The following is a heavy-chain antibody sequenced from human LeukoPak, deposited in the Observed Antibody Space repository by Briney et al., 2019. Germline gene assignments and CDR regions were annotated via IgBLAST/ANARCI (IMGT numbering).Heavy chain of an antibody. V-gene: IGHV4-61*02. Sequence: PSQTLSLTCTVSGGSISSGSYYWSWIRQPAGKGLEWIGRIYTSGSTNYNPSLKSRVTISVDTSKNQFSLKLSSVTAADTAVYYCARARTSGSYRPLDAFDIWGQGTMVTVSS. CDR1: GGSISSGSYY. J-gene: IGHJ3*02. CDR2: IYTSGST. D-gene: IGHD1-26*01. CDR3: ARARTSGSYRPLDAFDI.